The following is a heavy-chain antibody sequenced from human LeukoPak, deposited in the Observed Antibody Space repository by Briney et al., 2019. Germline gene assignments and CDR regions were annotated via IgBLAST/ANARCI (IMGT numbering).Heavy chain of an antibody. CDR2: IDTSDGNT. CDR3: ATERSGGTWFDP. Sequence: ASVKVSCKASGYTFTTYHMHWVRQAPGQGLEWVGMIDTSDGNTNYAQKFLDRVTMTRDTSTSTVYMELSGLRSYDTAVYYCATERSGGTWFDPWGQGTLVTVSS. V-gene: IGHV1-46*01. J-gene: IGHJ5*02. CDR1: GYTFTTYH. D-gene: IGHD2-15*01.